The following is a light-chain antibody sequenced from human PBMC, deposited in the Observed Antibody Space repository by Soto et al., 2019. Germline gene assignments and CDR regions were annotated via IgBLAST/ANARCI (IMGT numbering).Light chain of an antibody. CDR3: QQYNRWPLT. CDR1: QSVSSSY. V-gene: IGKV3-20*01. CDR2: GAS. J-gene: IGKJ1*01. Sequence: ETVLTQSPCTLSLSPGERATLSCRASQSVSSSYLAWYQQKPGQAPRLFIYGASSRATGIPDRFSGSGSGTEFTLTISSLESEDFAVYYCQQYNRWPLTFGQGTKVDIK.